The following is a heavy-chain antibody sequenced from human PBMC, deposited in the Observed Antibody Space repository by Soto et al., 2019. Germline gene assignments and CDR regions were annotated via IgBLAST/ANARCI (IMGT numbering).Heavy chain of an antibody. Sequence: QVQLAQSGAEVRKPGSSVKVSCRASGGSFSDFAFSWVRQAPGQGLEWMGGIIPMFAATKYAQRFQGRVTTTAAASTRTVDLALNSLTSDDSAVYYCARGGIVAVPAALSSYDDYTNYRFDSWGQGTLVSVSS. CDR3: ARGGIVAVPAALSSYDDYTNYRFDS. CDR1: GGSFSDFA. V-gene: IGHV1-69*01. D-gene: IGHD2-15*01. CDR2: IIPMFAAT. J-gene: IGHJ4*02.